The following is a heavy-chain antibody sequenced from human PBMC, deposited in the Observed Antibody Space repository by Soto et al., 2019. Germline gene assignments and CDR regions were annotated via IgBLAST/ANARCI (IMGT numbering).Heavy chain of an antibody. J-gene: IGHJ6*02. CDR3: ARHLNYYYYGMDV. Sequence: EVQLVESGGGLVQPGGSLRLSCAASGFTFSSYSMNWVRQAPGKGLEWVSYISSSSSTIYYADSVKGRFTISRDNAKNSRYLQMNSLRDEDTAVYYCARHLNYYYYGMDVWGQGTTVTVSS. V-gene: IGHV3-48*02. CDR1: GFTFSSYS. CDR2: ISSSSSTI.